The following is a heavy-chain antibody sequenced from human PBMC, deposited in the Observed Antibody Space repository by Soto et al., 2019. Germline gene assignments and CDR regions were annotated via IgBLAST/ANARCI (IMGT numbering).Heavy chain of an antibody. CDR3: ARGGLRYFDWLTY. V-gene: IGHV4-31*03. CDR1: GGSISSNDFY. CDR2: IYYSGST. D-gene: IGHD3-9*01. J-gene: IGHJ4*02. Sequence: SETLSLTCIVSGGSISSNDFYWSWIRQHPGKGLEWIGYIYYSGSTNYNPSLKSRVTISVDTSKNQFSLKLSSVTAADTAVYYCARGGLRYFDWLTYWGQGTLVTVSS.